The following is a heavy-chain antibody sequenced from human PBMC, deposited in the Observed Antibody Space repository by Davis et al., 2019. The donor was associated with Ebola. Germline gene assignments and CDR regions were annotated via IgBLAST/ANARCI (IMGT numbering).Heavy chain of an antibody. CDR3: ARAGWRGGSPNDAFDI. CDR1: GYTFTGYY. Sequence: ASVKVSCKASGYTFTGYYMHWVRQAPGQGLEWMGWINPNSGGTNYAQKFQGRVTMTRDTSISTAYMELSRLRSDDTAVYYCARAGWRGGSPNDAFDIWGQGTMVTVSS. D-gene: IGHD3-3*01. CDR2: INPNSGGT. J-gene: IGHJ3*02. V-gene: IGHV1-2*02.